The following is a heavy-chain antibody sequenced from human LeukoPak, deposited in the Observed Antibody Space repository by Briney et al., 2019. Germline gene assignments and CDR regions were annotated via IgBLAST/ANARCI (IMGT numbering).Heavy chain of an antibody. CDR1: GFTFSSYW. CDR3: ARIFRTGEIDY. CDR2: IKQDGSEK. Sequence: GGSLRLSCAASGFTFSSYWMSWVRQAPGRGLEWVANIKQDGSEKYYVDSVKGRFTISRDNAKNSLYLQMNSLRAEDTAVYYCARIFRTGEIDYWGQGTLVTVSS. J-gene: IGHJ4*02. V-gene: IGHV3-7*01. D-gene: IGHD1-1*01.